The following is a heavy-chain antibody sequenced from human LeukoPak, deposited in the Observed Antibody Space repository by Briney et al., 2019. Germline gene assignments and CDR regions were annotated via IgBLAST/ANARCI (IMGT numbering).Heavy chain of an antibody. V-gene: IGHV1-2*02. CDR1: VYTFTDYY. J-gene: IGHJ4*02. D-gene: IGHD5-18*01. CDR2: ISPNSGGS. CDR3: ARDSSRGYTYAFDY. Sequence: ASVKVSCKASVYTFTDYYIHWVRQAPGQGLEWMGWISPNSGGSNYAQKFQGRVTMTRDTSINTAYMELSRLRSDDAAVYFCARDSSRGYTYAFDYWGQGTLVSVSS.